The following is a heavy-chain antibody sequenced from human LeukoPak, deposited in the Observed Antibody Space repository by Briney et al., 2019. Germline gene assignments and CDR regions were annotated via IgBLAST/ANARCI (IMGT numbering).Heavy chain of an antibody. CDR1: GYTLTELS. CDR3: ATVWLDDYGDQGSAFDI. V-gene: IGHV1-24*01. Sequence: ASVKVSCKVSGYTLTELSMHWVRQAPGKGLEWMGGFDPEDGETIYAQKFQGRVTMTEDTSTDTAYMELSSLRSEDTAVYYCATVWLDDYGDQGSAFDIWGQGTMVTVSS. CDR2: FDPEDGET. D-gene: IGHD4-17*01. J-gene: IGHJ3*02.